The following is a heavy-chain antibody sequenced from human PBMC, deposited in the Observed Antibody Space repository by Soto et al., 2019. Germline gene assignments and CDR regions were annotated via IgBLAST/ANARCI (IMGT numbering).Heavy chain of an antibody. CDR1: GYTFTSYG. V-gene: IGHV1-18*01. D-gene: IGHD5-18*01. CDR3: ASQPHVDTAMVSVY. CDR2: IIPNHGKT. Sequence: ASVKVSCKASGYTFTSYGISWVRQAPGQGLEWMGRIIPNHGKTNYAQKLQGRVTITADTSTSTAYMELSSLRSEDTAVYYCASQPHVDTAMVSVYWGQGTLVTVSS. J-gene: IGHJ4*02.